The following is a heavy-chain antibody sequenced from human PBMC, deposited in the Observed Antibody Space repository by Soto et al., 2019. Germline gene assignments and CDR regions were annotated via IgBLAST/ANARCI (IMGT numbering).Heavy chain of an antibody. CDR3: AHSPWGAAPDY. CDR1: GFPLSARGVG. J-gene: IGHJ4*02. D-gene: IGHD3-16*01. Sequence: SGPTLVNPTRTLTLTCTVSGFPLSARGVGVGWIRQPPGKALEWLALIYWNDDKRYSPSLKSRLTITKDTSKNQVVLTMTNMDPVDTATYYCAHSPWGAAPDYWGQGTLVTVSS. CDR2: IYWNDDK. V-gene: IGHV2-5*01.